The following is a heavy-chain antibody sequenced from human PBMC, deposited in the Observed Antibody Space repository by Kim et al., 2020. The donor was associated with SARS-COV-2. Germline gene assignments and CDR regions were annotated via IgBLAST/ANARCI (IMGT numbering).Heavy chain of an antibody. CDR3: AREVSSSGYYYYYYYDMDG. V-gene: IGHV1-18*01. J-gene: IGHJ6*01. CDR1: GYTFTSYG. D-gene: IGHD3-22*01. CDR2: ISAYTGNP. Sequence: ASVKVSCKASGYTFTSYGISWVRQAPGQGLEWMGWISAYTGNPNYAQNLPGRVTMTTDTSTSTAYLELRSLRSDDTAVYYCAREVSSSGYYYYYYYDMDGCGGGTTLTDSS.